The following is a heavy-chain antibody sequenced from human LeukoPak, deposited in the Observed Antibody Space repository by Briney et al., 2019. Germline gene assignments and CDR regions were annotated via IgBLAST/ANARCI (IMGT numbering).Heavy chain of an antibody. D-gene: IGHD1-26*01. CDR3: ARDPPGGSYYLDYFDY. J-gene: IGHJ4*02. V-gene: IGHV1-46*01. Sequence: ASVKVSCKASGYTFTSYYMHWVRQAPGQGLEWMGIINPSGGSTSYAQKFQGRVTMTRDMSTSTVYMELSSLRSEDTAVYYCARDPPGGSYYLDYFDYWGQGTLVTVSS. CDR2: INPSGGST. CDR1: GYTFTSYY.